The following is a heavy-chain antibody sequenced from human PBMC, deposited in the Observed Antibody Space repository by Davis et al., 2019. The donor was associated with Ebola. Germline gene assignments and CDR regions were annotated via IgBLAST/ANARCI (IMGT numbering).Heavy chain of an antibody. J-gene: IGHJ4*02. D-gene: IGHD6-13*01. V-gene: IGHV3-23*01. Sequence: GESLKISCAASGFTFSISAMNWVRQTPGKGLEWVSGISGSGGSTYYADSVKGRFTISRDNSKNTLYLQMNSLRADDTAVYYCARGAGTGGDYWGQGTLVTVSS. CDR2: ISGSGGST. CDR3: ARGAGTGGDY. CDR1: GFTFSISA.